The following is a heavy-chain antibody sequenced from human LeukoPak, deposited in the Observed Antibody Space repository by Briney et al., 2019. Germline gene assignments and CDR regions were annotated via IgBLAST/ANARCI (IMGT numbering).Heavy chain of an antibody. J-gene: IGHJ4*02. CDR1: GGTFSSYA. CDR2: VSAYNGAT. CDR3: ARVDLYYDSSGYSQAANDY. Sequence: ASVKVSCKASGGTFSSYAISWVRQAPGQGLEWMGWVSAYNGATNYAQKLQGRVTMTTDTSTSTAYVELRSLRSDDTAVYYCARVDLYYDSSGYSQAANDYWGQGTLVTVSS. V-gene: IGHV1-18*01. D-gene: IGHD3-22*01.